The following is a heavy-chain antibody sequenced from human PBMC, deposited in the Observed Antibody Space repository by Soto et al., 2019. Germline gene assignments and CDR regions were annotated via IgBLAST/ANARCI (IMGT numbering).Heavy chain of an antibody. CDR1: GFTFGTYA. Sequence: EVQLLESGGGLVQPGGSLRLSCAASGFTFGTYAMKWLRQAPGRGLECVSLISGSGRTTYYAESVKGRFTVSRDNSKSTRYLQMNSLRAEHTALYYCAKFRGPSYSYYYMDVWGKGTTVTVSS. J-gene: IGHJ6*03. CDR2: ISGSGRTT. CDR3: AKFRGPSYSYYYMDV. D-gene: IGHD3-16*01. V-gene: IGHV3-23*01.